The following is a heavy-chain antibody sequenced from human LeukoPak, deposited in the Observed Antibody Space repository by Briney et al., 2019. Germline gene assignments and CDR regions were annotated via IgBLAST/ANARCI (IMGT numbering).Heavy chain of an antibody. Sequence: GGSLRLSCAASGFTFSSYGMHWVRQAPGKGLEWVAFIRYDGSNKYYADSVKGRFTISRDNSKNTLYLQMNSLRAEDTAVYYWAKEMVEVPAAIGWGFDNWGKGTRVTVSS. J-gene: IGHJ4*02. CDR3: AKEMVEVPAAIGWGFDN. CDR1: GFTFSSYG. V-gene: IGHV3-30*02. CDR2: IRYDGSNK. D-gene: IGHD2-2*02.